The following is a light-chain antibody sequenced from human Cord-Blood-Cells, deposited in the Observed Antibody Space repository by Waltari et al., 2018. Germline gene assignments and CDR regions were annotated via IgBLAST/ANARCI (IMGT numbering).Light chain of an antibody. CDR2: AAS. CDR1: QSISSY. V-gene: IGKV1-39*01. CDR3: QQSYSTPYT. J-gene: IGKJ2*01. Sequence: DIQMTQSPSSLSASVGDRVTITCRASQSISSYLNWYQQKPGKAPKLLIYAASSLQSGVQSRFSGSGSGTDFTLTISSLQPEVFATYYCQQSYSTPYTFGQGTKLEIK.